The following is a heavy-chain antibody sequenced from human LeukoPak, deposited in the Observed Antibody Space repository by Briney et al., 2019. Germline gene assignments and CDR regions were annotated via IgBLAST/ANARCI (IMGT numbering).Heavy chain of an antibody. D-gene: IGHD6-19*01. V-gene: IGHV1-18*01. CDR1: GYTFTSYG. J-gene: IGHJ4*02. CDR3: ARGFPGGGIAVAGSLGYFDY. Sequence: ASVKVSCKASGYTFTSYGISWVRQAPGQGLEWMGWISAYNGNTNYAQKLQGRVTMTTDTSTSTAYMELSSLRSEDTAVYYCARGFPGGGIAVAGSLGYFDYWGQGTLVTVSS. CDR2: ISAYNGNT.